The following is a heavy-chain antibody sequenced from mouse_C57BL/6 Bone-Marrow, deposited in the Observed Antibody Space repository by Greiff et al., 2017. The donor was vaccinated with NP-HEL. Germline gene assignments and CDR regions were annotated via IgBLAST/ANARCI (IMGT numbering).Heavy chain of an antibody. CDR2: INPNNGGT. J-gene: IGHJ2*01. V-gene: IGHV1-26*01. CDR3: ARGVPSYDPYVDY. CDR1: GYTFTDYY. Sequence: EVQLQQSGPELVKPGASVKISCKASGYTFTDYYMNWVKQSHGKSLEWIGDINPNNGGTSYNQKFKGKATLTVDTSSSTAYMELRSRTSEDSAVEYCARGVPSYDPYVDYWGQGTTLTVSS. D-gene: IGHD2-12*01.